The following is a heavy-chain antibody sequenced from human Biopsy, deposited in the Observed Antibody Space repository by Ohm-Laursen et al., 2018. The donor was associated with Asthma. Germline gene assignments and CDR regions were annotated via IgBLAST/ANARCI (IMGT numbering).Heavy chain of an antibody. Sequence: SVKVSCKASGGTFSSNSINWVRQAPGQGLEWMGRIIPIFGPTNYAQKFQGRVTISADDSTSTAYMELCSLSSEDTALYYCARGPEYVRSSGALDYWGQGTLVTVSS. CDR2: IIPIFGPT. D-gene: IGHD2-2*01. J-gene: IGHJ4*02. CDR1: GGTFSSNS. V-gene: IGHV1-69*13. CDR3: ARGPEYVRSSGALDY.